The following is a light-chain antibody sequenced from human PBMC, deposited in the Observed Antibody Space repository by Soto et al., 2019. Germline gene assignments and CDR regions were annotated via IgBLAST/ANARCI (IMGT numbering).Light chain of an antibody. Sequence: EMVLTHSQATLSVPRGERRPLXYRASQSVSSNLAWYQQKPGQAPRLLIYGASTRATGVPARFSGSGSGTEFTLTISRLEPEDFAVYYCQQYGRSPTTFGQGTKVDNK. CDR1: QSVSSN. CDR2: GAS. V-gene: IGKV3-15*01. CDR3: QQYGRSPTT. J-gene: IGKJ1*01.